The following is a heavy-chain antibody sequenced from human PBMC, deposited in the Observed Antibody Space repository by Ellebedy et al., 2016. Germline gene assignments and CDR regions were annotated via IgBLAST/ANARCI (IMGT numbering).Heavy chain of an antibody. D-gene: IGHD1-26*01. CDR1: GYIFTDFG. Sequence: ASVKVSXXASGYIFTDFGVSWVRRAPEQGLEWMGWINPNSGGTNYAQKFQGWVTMTRDTSISTAYMELSRLRSDDTAVYYCARDTRDGVGSSEAYYDPWGQGTLVTVSS. CDR3: ARDTRDGVGSSEAYYDP. J-gene: IGHJ5*02. V-gene: IGHV1-2*04. CDR2: INPNSGGT.